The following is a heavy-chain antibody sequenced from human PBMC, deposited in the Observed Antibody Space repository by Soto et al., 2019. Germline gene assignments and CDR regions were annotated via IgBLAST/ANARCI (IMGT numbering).Heavy chain of an antibody. J-gene: IGHJ4*02. V-gene: IGHV4-31*03. CDR1: GGSISSGGYY. CDR2: IYYSGST. Sequence: SETLSLTCTVSGGSISSGGYYWSWIRQHPGKGLEWIGYIYYSGSTYYNPSLKSRVTISVDTSKNQFSLKLSSVTAADTAVYYCARGGAFYDILTGYIPGHLDYWGQGTQVTVSS. CDR3: ARGGAFYDILTGYIPGHLDY. D-gene: IGHD3-9*01.